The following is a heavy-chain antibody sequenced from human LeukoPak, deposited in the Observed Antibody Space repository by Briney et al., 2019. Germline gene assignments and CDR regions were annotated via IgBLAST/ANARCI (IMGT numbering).Heavy chain of an antibody. V-gene: IGHV4-34*01. CDR1: GGSFSGYY. J-gene: IGHJ5*02. Sequence: SETLSLTCAVYGGSFSGYYWSWIRQPPGKGLEWIGEINHSGSTNYNPSLKSRVTISVDTSKNQFSLKLSSVTAADTAVYYCARGRSSWGQGTLVTVSS. CDR3: ARGRSS. D-gene: IGHD3-10*01. CDR2: INHSGST.